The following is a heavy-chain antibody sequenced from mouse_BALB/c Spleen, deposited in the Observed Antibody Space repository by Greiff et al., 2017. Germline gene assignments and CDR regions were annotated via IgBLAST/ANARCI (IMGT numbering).Heavy chain of an antibody. D-gene: IGHD2-10*02. Sequence: VHLQQSGPGLVAPSQSLSITCTVSGFSLSRYSVHWVRQPPGKGLEWLGMIWGGGSTDYNSALKSRLSISKDNSKSQVFLKMNSLQTDDTAMYYCARRGKVWQPQAPDYYAMDYWGQGTSVTVSS. J-gene: IGHJ4*01. CDR2: IWGGGST. V-gene: IGHV2-6-4*01. CDR1: GFSLSRYS. CDR3: ARRGKVWQPQAPDYYAMDY.